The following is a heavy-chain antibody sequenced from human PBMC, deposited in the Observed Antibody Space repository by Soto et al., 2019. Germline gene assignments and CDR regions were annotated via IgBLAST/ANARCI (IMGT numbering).Heavy chain of an antibody. CDR1: GFTFNTFE. CDR3: VKGGWLDF. D-gene: IGHD3-16*01. V-gene: IGHV3-23*01. CDR2: ISTDSSRA. J-gene: IGHJ5*01. Sequence: EVQLLESGGGLVQPGGSLRLSCAASGFTFNTFEMSWVRQAPGRGLEWVSFISTDSSRAYYADAVKGRFTISRDNSKHPLYWQMNSLTAEDTAVYACVKGGWLDFWGQGPMVTVSS.